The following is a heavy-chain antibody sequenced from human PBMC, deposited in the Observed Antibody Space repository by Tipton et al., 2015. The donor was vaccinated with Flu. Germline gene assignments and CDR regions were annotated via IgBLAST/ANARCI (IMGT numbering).Heavy chain of an antibody. CDR3: ARKVGDY. V-gene: IGHV3-7*01. CDR2: IRQDGNEK. CDR1: GFTFSSYW. J-gene: IGHJ4*02. Sequence: SLRLSCAASGFTFSSYWMTWVRQAPGKGLEWVANIRQDGNEKYYVDSVKGRFTISRDNAKNSLYLQMNSLRGEDTAVYYCARKVGDYWGQGTLVTVSS. D-gene: IGHD1-26*01.